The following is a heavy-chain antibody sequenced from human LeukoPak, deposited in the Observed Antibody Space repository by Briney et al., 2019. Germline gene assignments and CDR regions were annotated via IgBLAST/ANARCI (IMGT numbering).Heavy chain of an antibody. CDR1: GGSISSHS. Sequence: SETLSLTCTVYGGSISSHSWGWIRQSPGKGLEWIGSIYYSGKTYYNPSVKSRVTMSADTSKNQFSLNLSPVTAADTAVYYCARLPLSMSGYPPDYWGQGTLVTVSS. J-gene: IGHJ4*02. V-gene: IGHV4-39*01. CDR3: ARLPLSMSGYPPDY. D-gene: IGHD3-3*01. CDR2: IYYSGKT.